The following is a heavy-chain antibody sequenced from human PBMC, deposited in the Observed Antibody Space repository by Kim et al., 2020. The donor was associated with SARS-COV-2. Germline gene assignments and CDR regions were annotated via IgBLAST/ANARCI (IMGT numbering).Heavy chain of an antibody. D-gene: IGHD2-8*01. CDR3: SRDEADLYESETHPDRLDY. CDR2: IRTKTYVADA. V-gene: IGHV3-49*03. CDR1: GFRFRNYA. J-gene: IGHJ4*02. Sequence: GGSLRLSCSVVGFRFRNYAMNWFRHPQGKVLEWIGFIRTKTYVADAEYVASVNCRFTISRDDSESTVYLQMNSLRTEDTAVYYCSRDEADLYESETHPDRLDYWGQGTLVTVSS.